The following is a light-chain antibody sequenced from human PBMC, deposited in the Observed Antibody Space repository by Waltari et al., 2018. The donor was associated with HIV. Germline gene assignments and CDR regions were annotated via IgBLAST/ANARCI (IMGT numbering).Light chain of an antibody. CDR3: AAWDDSLWV. J-gene: IGLJ3*02. CDR1: RSNIGSNY. V-gene: IGLV1-47*01. CDR2: RNN. Sequence: QSVLTQPPSASGTPGQRVTTSCSGSRSNIGSNYVYWYQQLPGTAPKLLIYRNNQRPSGVPDRFSGSKSGTSASLAISGLRSEDEADYYCAAWDDSLWVFGGGTKLTVL.